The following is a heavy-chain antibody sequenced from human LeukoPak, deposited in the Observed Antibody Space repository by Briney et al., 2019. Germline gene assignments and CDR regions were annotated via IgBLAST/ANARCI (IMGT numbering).Heavy chain of an antibody. CDR1: GGSFSGYY. D-gene: IGHD6-19*01. CDR2: ISGSGGST. V-gene: IGHV3-23*01. J-gene: IGHJ4*02. Sequence: ETLSLTCAVYGGSFSGYYWSWVRQAPGKGLEWVSTISGSGGSTYYADSVKGRFTISRDNSKNTLYLQMNSLRAEDTAVYYCAKTSGWYYFDYWGQGTLVTVSS. CDR3: AKTSGWYYFDY.